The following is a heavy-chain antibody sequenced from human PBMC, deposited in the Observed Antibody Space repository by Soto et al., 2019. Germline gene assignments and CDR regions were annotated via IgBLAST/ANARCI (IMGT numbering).Heavy chain of an antibody. Sequence: QVQLQESGPGLVKPSQTLSLTCTFSGGSISSGGYYWSWLRQHPGKGLEWIWYIYYSGSTCYNPSLKSRVTISVDTSKNQFALKLSSVTAAETAVYYCARSLDHWGQGTLVTVSS. J-gene: IGHJ5*02. CDR1: GGSISSGGYY. CDR2: IYYSGST. V-gene: IGHV4-31*03. CDR3: ARSLDH.